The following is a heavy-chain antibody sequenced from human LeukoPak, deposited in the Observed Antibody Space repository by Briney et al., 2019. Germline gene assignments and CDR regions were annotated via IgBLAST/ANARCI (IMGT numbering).Heavy chain of an antibody. CDR2: ISYDGSNK. V-gene: IGHV3-30*04. CDR3: ARDSRAYCGGDCQNGYDDFDY. CDR1: RFTFSSYA. Sequence: PGRSLRLSCAASRFTFSSYAMHWVRQAPGKGLEWVAVISYDGSNKYYADSVKGRFTISRDNSKNTLYLQMNSLRAEDTAVYYCARDSRAYCGGDCQNGYDDFDYWGQGTLVTVSS. J-gene: IGHJ4*02. D-gene: IGHD2-21*02.